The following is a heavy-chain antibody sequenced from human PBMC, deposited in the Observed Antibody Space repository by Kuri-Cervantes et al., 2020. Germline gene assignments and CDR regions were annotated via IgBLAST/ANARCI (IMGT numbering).Heavy chain of an antibody. V-gene: IGHV3-48*04. J-gene: IGHJ6*02. Sequence: GGSLRLSCAASGFTFSSYAMSWVRQAPGKGLEWVSYISSSGNTIYYADSVKGRFTISRDDAKNSPYLQMDSLRAEDTAMYYCARKMATRSYYYYNGLDVWGQGTTVTVSS. CDR3: ARKMATRSYYYYNGLDV. CDR1: GFTFSSYA. D-gene: IGHD5-24*01. CDR2: ISSSGNTI.